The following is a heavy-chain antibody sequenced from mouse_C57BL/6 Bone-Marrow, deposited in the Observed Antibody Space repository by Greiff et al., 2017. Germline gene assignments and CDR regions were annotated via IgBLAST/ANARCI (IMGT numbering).Heavy chain of an antibody. CDR3: GIKIMTAYLDY. Sequence: QVQLQQSGAELARPGASVKMSCKASGYTFTSYTMHWVKQRPGQGLEWIGYINPSSGDTKYNQKFKDKATLTADKSSSTAYMQLSRLTSEDSAVDYLGIKIMTAYLDYGGQGTTRTVSS. D-gene: IGHD1-2*01. V-gene: IGHV1-4*01. J-gene: IGHJ2*01. CDR2: INPSSGDT. CDR1: GYTFTSYT.